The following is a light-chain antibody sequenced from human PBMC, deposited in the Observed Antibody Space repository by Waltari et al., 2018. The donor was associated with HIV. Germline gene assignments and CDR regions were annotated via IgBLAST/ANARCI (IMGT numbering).Light chain of an antibody. CDR3: QQYYSTPPT. V-gene: IGKV4-1*01. J-gene: IGKJ1*01. CDR2: WAS. CDR1: QSVLYSSNNKNY. Sequence: IVMTQSPDSLAVSLGERATINCKSSQSVLYSSNNKNYLAWYQQKPGQPPKLLIYWASTRESGVPDRCSGSGSGTDFTLTISSLQAEDVAVYYCQQYYSTPPTFGQGTKVEIK.